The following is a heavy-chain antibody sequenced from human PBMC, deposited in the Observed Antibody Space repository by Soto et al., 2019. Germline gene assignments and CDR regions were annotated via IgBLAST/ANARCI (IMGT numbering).Heavy chain of an antibody. Sequence: EVRLVGSGGGLVQPGGSLRLSCAASGITFTTFSMSWVRRAPGKGLEWVSYIHSSSTTIFYADSVKGRFTISRDNAKNSLYLQMNSLRVEDTAVYYCARGNYCSGDRCTDGPNWFGPWGQGTLVTVSS. V-gene: IGHV3-48*01. CDR3: ARGNYCSGDRCTDGPNWFGP. CDR2: IHSSSTTI. D-gene: IGHD2-15*01. J-gene: IGHJ5*02. CDR1: GITFTTFS.